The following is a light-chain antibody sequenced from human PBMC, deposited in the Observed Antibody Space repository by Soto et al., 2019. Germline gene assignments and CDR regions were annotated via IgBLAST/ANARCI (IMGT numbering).Light chain of an antibody. CDR3: QTWGPGLLV. J-gene: IGLJ3*02. CDR2: LNSDGSH. CDR1: SGHSSYA. V-gene: IGLV4-69*01. Sequence: QSVLTQSPSASASLGASVKLTCTLSSGHSSYAIAWHQQQPEKGPRYLMKLNSDGSHSKGDGIPDRFSGSSSGAERYLTISSLQSEDEADYYCQTWGPGLLVFGGGTKLTVL.